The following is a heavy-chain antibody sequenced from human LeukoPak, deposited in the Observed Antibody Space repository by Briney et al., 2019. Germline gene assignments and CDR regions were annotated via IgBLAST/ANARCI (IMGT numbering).Heavy chain of an antibody. CDR3: ARGYCSGGSCYQSPEYYFVY. D-gene: IGHD2-15*01. J-gene: IGHJ4*02. V-gene: IGHV1-2*02. Sequence: ASVKVSCKASGYTFTGYYMHWVRQAPGQGLEWMGWINPNSGGTNYAQKFQGRVTMTRDTSISTAYMELSRLRSEDTAVYYCARGYCSGGSCYQSPEYYFVYWGQGTLVTVSS. CDR1: GYTFTGYY. CDR2: INPNSGGT.